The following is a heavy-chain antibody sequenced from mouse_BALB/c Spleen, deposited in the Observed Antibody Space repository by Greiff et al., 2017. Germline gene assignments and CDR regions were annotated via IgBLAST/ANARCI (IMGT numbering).Heavy chain of an antibody. CDR3: ARGQFITGENY. D-gene: IGHD1-1*01. J-gene: IGHJ2*01. CDR1: GYTFSSYW. V-gene: IGHV1-9*01. CDR2: ILPGSGST. Sequence: QVQLQQSGAELMKPGASVKISCKATGYTFSSYWIEWVKQRPGHGLEWIGEILPGSGSTNYNEKFKGKATFTADTSSNTAYMQLSSLTSEDSAVYYCARGQFITGENYWGQGTTLTVSS.